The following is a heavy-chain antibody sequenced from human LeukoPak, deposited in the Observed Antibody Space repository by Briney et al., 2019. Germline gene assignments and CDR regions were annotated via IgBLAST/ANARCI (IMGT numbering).Heavy chain of an antibody. D-gene: IGHD2-2*01. CDR3: AKDDGDIVVVPAAMDY. V-gene: IGHV3-7*03. Sequence: GGSLRLSCAASGFTFSSYWMSWVRQAPGKGLEWVANIKQDGSEKYYVDSVKGRFTISRDNAKNSLYLQMNSLRAEDTAVYYCAKDDGDIVVVPAAMDYWGQGTLVTVSS. J-gene: IGHJ4*02. CDR1: GFTFSSYW. CDR2: IKQDGSEK.